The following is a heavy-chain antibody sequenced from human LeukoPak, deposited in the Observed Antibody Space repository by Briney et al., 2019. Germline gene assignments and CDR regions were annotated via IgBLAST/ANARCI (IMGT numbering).Heavy chain of an antibody. D-gene: IGHD3-22*01. CDR3: AKASYYYDSSGYYYFDY. CDR1: GFTFSSYG. CDR2: ISYDGSNK. J-gene: IGHJ4*02. V-gene: IGHV3-30*18. Sequence: GGSLRLSCAASGFTFSSYGMHWVRQAPGKGLEWVAVISYDGSNKYYADSVKGRFTISRDNSKNTLYLQMNSLRAEDTAVSYCAKASYYYDSSGYYYFDYWGQGTLVTVSS.